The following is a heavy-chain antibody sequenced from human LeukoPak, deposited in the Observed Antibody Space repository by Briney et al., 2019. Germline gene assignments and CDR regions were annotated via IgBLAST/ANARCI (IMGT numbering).Heavy chain of an antibody. Sequence: SETLSLTCAVYGGSFRGYYWSSIRQPPGKRLEWIGEINHSGSTNYNPSLKSRVTISVDTSKNQFSLKLSSVTAADTAVYYCARGSRAARRFVGTTLDYWGQGTLVTVSS. CDR1: GGSFRGYY. D-gene: IGHD6-6*01. J-gene: IGHJ4*02. CDR3: ARGSRAARRFVGTTLDY. V-gene: IGHV4-34*01. CDR2: INHSGST.